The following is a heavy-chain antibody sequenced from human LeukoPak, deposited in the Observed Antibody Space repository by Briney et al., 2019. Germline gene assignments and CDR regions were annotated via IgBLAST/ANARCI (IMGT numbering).Heavy chain of an antibody. J-gene: IGHJ4*02. Sequence: PGGSLRLSCAASGFTFSSYSMNWVRQAPGKGLEWVSSISSSSSYIYYADSVKGRFTISRDNAKNSLYLQMNSLRAEDTAVYYCARDGTNVWGSYRPWDFDYWGQGTLVTVSS. V-gene: IGHV3-21*01. D-gene: IGHD3-16*02. CDR2: ISSSSSYI. CDR3: ARDGTNVWGSYRPWDFDY. CDR1: GFTFSSYS.